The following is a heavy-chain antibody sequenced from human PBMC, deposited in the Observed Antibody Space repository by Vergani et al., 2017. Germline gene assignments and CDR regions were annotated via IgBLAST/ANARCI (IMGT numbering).Heavy chain of an antibody. Sequence: EVQLLESGGGLVQPGGSLRLSCAASGFTFSSYAMSWVRQAPGKGLEWVSAISGSGGSTYYADSVKGRFTISRDNSKNTLYLQMNSLRAEDTAVYYCAXENRYCGGDCYSRDAFDIWGQGTMVTVSS. CDR3: AXENRYCGGDCYSRDAFDI. V-gene: IGHV3-23*01. J-gene: IGHJ3*02. D-gene: IGHD2-21*02. CDR1: GFTFSSYA. CDR2: ISGSGGST.